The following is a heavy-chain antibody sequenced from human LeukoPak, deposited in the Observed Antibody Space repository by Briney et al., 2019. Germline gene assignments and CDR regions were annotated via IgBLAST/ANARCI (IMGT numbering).Heavy chain of an antibody. CDR1: GYTFTSYG. V-gene: IGHV1-18*01. J-gene: IGHJ4*02. Sequence: GASVKVSCKASGYTFTSYGISWVRQAPGQGLEWMGWISAYNGNTNYAQKRQGRVTMTTDTSTSTAYMELRSLRSDDTAVYYCAREGITFGGVIVLADYWGQGTLVTVSS. CDR3: AREGITFGGVIVLADY. CDR2: ISAYNGNT. D-gene: IGHD3-16*02.